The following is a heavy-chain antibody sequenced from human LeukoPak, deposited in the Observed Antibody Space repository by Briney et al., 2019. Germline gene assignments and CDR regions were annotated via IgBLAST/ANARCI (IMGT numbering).Heavy chain of an antibody. V-gene: IGHV4-59*01. Sequence: SETLSLTCAVSGGSLSGSYWSWIRQSPGKGLEWIGFVFYTGSFNYNPSLKSRVRISVDTSRNQFSLKLSSVTAADTAVYYCARGSSLYDYWGQGTLVTVSS. CDR3: ARGSSLYDY. J-gene: IGHJ4*02. D-gene: IGHD6-13*01. CDR2: VFYTGSF. CDR1: GGSLSGSY.